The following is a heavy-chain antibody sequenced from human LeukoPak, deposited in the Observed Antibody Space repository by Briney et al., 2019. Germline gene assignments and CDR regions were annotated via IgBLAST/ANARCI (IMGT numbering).Heavy chain of an antibody. CDR1: GGSISGYH. CDR2: IYTSGST. J-gene: IGHJ3*02. Sequence: PETLSLTCTVSGGSISGYHWIWIRQPAGKGLGWIGRIYTSGSTNYNPSLKSRVTVSVDTSKNQFSLKLSSVTAADTAVYYCARDTYGSGRLDAFDIWGQGTMVTVSS. CDR3: ARDTYGSGRLDAFDI. V-gene: IGHV4-4*07. D-gene: IGHD3-10*01.